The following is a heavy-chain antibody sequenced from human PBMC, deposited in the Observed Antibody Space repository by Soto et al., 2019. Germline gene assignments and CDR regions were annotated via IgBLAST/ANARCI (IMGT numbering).Heavy chain of an antibody. CDR2: IYHSGST. V-gene: IGHV4-38-2*02. D-gene: IGHD6-19*01. CDR1: GYSTSSGYN. CDR3: AREYSSGWRPYWFDL. J-gene: IGHJ5*02. Sequence: SETLSLTCAVSGYSTSSGYNWGWIRQPPGKGLEWIGSIYHSGSTYYNPSLKSRVTISVDTSKNQFSLKLSSVTAADTAVYYCAREYSSGWRPYWFDLWGQGTLVTVSS.